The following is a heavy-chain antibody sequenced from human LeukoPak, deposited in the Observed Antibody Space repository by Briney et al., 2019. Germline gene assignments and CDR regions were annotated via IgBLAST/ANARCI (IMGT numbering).Heavy chain of an antibody. D-gene: IGHD6-13*01. CDR3: ARDFALIAAAGNYYYGMDV. J-gene: IGHJ6*02. CDR1: GDSVSSNSAA. V-gene: IGHV6-1*01. CDR2: TYYRSKWYN. Sequence: SQTLSLTCAISGDSVSSNSAAWNWIRQSPSRGLEWLGRTYYRSKWYNDYAVSVKSRITINPDTSKNQFSLQLNSVTPEDTAVYYCARDFALIAAAGNYYYGMDVWGQGTTVTVSS.